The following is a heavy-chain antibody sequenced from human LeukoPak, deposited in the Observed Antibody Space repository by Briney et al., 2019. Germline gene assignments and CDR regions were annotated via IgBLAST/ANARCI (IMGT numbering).Heavy chain of an antibody. V-gene: IGHV3-9*01. Sequence: GGSLRLSCAASGFTFDGYAMYWGRQAPGKGLEGVSGISWNGNKIDYADSVRGQFTISRDNAKNSLYLQMNSLKPEDTPFYYCARDMDGYFGSATYPNDAFDIWGQGTLVTVSS. CDR2: ISWNGNKI. CDR1: GFTFDGYA. CDR3: ARDMDGYFGSATYPNDAFDI. D-gene: IGHD3-10*01. J-gene: IGHJ3*02.